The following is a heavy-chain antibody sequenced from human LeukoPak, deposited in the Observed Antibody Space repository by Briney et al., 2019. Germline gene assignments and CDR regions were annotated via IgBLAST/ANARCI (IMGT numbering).Heavy chain of an antibody. D-gene: IGHD3-22*01. CDR3: ASLRITMIVDDAFDI. CDR1: GFTFSSYS. CDR2: ISSSSSYI. J-gene: IGHJ3*02. V-gene: IGHV3-21*01. Sequence: GGSLRLSCAASGFTFSSYSMNWVRQAPGKGLEWVSSISSSSSYIYYADSVKGRFTISRDNAKNSLYLQMNSLRAEVTAVYYCASLRITMIVDDAFDIWGQGTMVTVSS.